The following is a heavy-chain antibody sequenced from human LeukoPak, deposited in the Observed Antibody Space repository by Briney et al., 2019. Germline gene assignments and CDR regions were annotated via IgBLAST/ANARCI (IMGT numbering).Heavy chain of an antibody. V-gene: IGHV1-2*06. D-gene: IGHD1-7*01. CDR2: INPNSGGT. Sequence: VKVSCKASGYTFTGYYMHWVRQAPGQGLEWMGRINPNSGGTNYAQKFQGRVTMTRDTSISTAYMELSRLRSDDTAVYYCARDPDWNYVVDYWGQGTLVTVSS. CDR3: ARDPDWNYVVDY. CDR1: GYTFTGYY. J-gene: IGHJ4*02.